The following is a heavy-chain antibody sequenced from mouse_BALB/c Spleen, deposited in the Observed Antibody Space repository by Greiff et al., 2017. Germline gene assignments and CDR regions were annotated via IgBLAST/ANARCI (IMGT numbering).Heavy chain of an antibody. Sequence: EVMLVESGGDLVKPGGSLKLSCAASGFTFSSYGMSWVRQTPDKRLEWVATISSGGSYTYYPDSVKGRFTISRDNAKNTLYLQMSSLKSEDTAMYYCADYYGDYWGQGTTLTVSS. CDR2: ISSGGSYT. V-gene: IGHV5-6*02. CDR1: GFTFSSYG. CDR3: ADYYGDY. J-gene: IGHJ2*01.